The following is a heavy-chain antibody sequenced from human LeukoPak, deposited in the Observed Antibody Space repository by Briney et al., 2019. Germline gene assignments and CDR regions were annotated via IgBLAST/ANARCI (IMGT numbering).Heavy chain of an antibody. J-gene: IGHJ6*03. CDR3: AKSPKTPNAYYYYYYMDV. Sequence: GGSLRLSCAASGFTFSSYWMSWVRQAPGKGLEWVANIKQDGSEKYYVDSVKGRFTISRDNAKNSLSLQMNSLRAEDTAVYYCAKSPKTPNAYYYYYYMDVWGKGTTVTVSS. CDR2: IKQDGSEK. V-gene: IGHV3-7*01. CDR1: GFTFSSYW.